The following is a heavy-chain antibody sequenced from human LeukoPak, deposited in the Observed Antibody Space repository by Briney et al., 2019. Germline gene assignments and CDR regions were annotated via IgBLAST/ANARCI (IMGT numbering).Heavy chain of an antibody. CDR1: GFTVSSNY. J-gene: IGHJ4*02. V-gene: IGHV3-23*01. D-gene: IGHD3-16*01. CDR3: ASRGEGAFDY. CDR2: ISGSGGST. Sequence: PGGSLRLSCAASGFTVSSNYMSWVRQAPGKGLEWVSAISGSGGSTYYADSVKGRFTISRDNSKNTLYLQMNSLRAEDTAVYYCASRGEGAFDYWGQGTLVTVSS.